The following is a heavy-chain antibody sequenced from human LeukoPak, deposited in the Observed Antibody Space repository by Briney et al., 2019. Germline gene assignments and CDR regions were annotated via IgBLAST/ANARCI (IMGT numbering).Heavy chain of an antibody. Sequence: GGSLRLSCAASGFTFSSYSMNWVRQAPGKGLEWVSSISSSSSYIYFADSVKGRFTVSRDNAKNSLYLLMNSLRAEDTAVYYCARDRLDAFHIWGEGTMVPVSS. CDR1: GFTFSSYS. CDR2: ISSSSSYI. J-gene: IGHJ3*02. CDR3: ARDRLDAFHI. V-gene: IGHV3-21*01.